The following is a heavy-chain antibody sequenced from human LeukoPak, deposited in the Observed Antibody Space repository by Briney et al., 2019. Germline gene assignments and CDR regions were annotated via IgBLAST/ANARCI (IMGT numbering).Heavy chain of an antibody. CDR2: IYPDDSDT. V-gene: IGHV5-51*01. Sequence: GESLKISCKGSGQSFNNYWIAWVRQKPGEGLEWMGIIYPDDSDTRYSPSFQGQVTISADKSISTAYLQWCSLKASDTAMYYCGRGGYGGYGIDYWGQGTLVTVSS. D-gene: IGHD5-12*01. J-gene: IGHJ4*02. CDR3: GRGGYGGYGIDY. CDR1: GQSFNNYW.